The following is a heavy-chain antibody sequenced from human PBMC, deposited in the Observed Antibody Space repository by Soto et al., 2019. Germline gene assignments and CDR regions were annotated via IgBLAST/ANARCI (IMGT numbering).Heavy chain of an antibody. V-gene: IGHV2-26*01. D-gene: IGHD3-22*01. CDR3: ARALFYSDSDGYYFEFDY. J-gene: IGHJ4*02. Sequence: LRLSCAASGFTFSSYGMHWVRQAPGKALEWLAHIISNDDKSYSTSLKSRLTISKDTSKSQVVLRMTNMDPVDTGRYYCARALFYSDSDGYYFEFDYWGPGTLVTVSS. CDR2: IISNDDK. CDR1: GFTFSSYG.